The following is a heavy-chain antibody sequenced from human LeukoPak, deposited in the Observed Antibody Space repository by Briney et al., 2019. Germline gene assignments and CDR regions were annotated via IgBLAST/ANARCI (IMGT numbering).Heavy chain of an antibody. V-gene: IGHV3-48*01. Sequence: GGSLRLSCAVSGFTFSSYTMNWIRQVPGKGLEWVSYIGGSGSPIYYADSVKGRFTISRDNAKNSLYLQMDSLRAEDTAVYYCARDRDYSFDYWGQGTLVTVSS. D-gene: IGHD4-11*01. CDR2: IGGSGSPI. J-gene: IGHJ4*02. CDR3: ARDRDYSFDY. CDR1: GFTFSSYT.